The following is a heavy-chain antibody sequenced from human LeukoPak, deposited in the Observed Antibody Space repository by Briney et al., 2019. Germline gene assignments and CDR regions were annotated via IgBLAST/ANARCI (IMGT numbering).Heavy chain of an antibody. CDR2: VFSSGTT. V-gene: IGHV4-59*08. CDR1: GDSISGYY. D-gene: IGHD1-26*01. CDR3: ARHDWSISSGSYYLY. J-gene: IGHJ4*02. Sequence: SETLSPTCTVSGDSISGYYWSWIRQPPGKGLEWIGYVFSSGTTNYNPSLKSRLTISVDTSKNQFSLKLSSVTAADTAVYYCARHDWSISSGSYYLYWGQGTLVTVSS.